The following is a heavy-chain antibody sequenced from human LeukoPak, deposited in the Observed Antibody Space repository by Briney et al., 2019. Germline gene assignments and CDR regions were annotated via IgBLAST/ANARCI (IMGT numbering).Heavy chain of an antibody. Sequence: GAPVKVSCKASGGTFSSYAISWVRQAPGQGLEWMGRIIPIFGTANYAQKFQGRVTITTDESTSTAYMELSSLRSEDTAVYYCARRKGDFWSGYLDYWGQGTLVTVSS. D-gene: IGHD3-3*01. V-gene: IGHV1-69*05. CDR1: GGTFSSYA. CDR2: IIPIFGTA. CDR3: ARRKGDFWSGYLDY. J-gene: IGHJ4*02.